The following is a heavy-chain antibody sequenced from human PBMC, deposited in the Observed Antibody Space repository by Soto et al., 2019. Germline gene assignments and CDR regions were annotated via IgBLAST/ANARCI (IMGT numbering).Heavy chain of an antibody. CDR3: ARVGQIYYYYYGMDV. J-gene: IGHJ6*02. Sequence: EASVKVSCKASGYTFTSYYMHWVRQAPGQGLEWMGIINPSGGSTSYAQKFQGRVTMTRDTSTSTVYMELSSLRSEDTAVYYCARVGQIYYYYYGMDVWGQGTTVTVSS. CDR2: INPSGGST. CDR1: GYTFTSYY. V-gene: IGHV1-46*01.